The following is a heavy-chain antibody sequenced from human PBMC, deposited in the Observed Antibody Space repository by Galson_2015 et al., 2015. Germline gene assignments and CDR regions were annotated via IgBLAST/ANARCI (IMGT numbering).Heavy chain of an antibody. J-gene: IGHJ4*02. CDR1: GGTFSSYA. Sequence: SVKVSCKASGGTFSSYAISWVRQAPGQGLEWMGGIIPIFGTANYAQKFQGRVTITADESTSTAYMELSSLRSEDTAVYYCASDSAVYYSSGSRGLPPYYFDYWGQGTLVTVSS. CDR2: IIPIFGTA. V-gene: IGHV1-69*13. CDR3: ASDSAVYYSSGSRGLPPYYFDY. D-gene: IGHD3-22*01.